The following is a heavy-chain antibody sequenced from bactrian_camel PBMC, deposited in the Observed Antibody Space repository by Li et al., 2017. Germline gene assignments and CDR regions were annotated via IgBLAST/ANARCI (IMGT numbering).Heavy chain of an antibody. J-gene: IGHJ4*01. CDR3: TKETEWVGYHEFAVR. CDR1: GTTIVRYC. Sequence: QLVESGGGSVQAGESLRLSCTVSGTTIVRYCMTWVRQAPGKGLEWVSDINSSGRNTNYADSVKGRFIISRDNAKNTLYLQSNSLKTEDMAMYYCTKETEWVGYHEFAVRWGQGTQVTVS. V-gene: IGHV3S1*01. CDR2: INSSGRNT. D-gene: IGHD5*01.